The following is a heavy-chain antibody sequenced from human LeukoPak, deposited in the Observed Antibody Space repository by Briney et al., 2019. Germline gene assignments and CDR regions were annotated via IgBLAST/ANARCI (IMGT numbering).Heavy chain of an antibody. V-gene: IGHV4-61*01. CDR3: ARVPISLYYFDY. Sequence: PSETLSLTCTVSGGSVSSGFYYWSWIRQPPGKGLEWIGYISYSGSTNYNPSLKSRVTISVGTSKNQFSLKLSSVTSADTAVYYCARVPISLYYFDYWGQGTLVTVSS. D-gene: IGHD1-1*01. CDR2: ISYSGST. CDR1: GGSVSSGFYY. J-gene: IGHJ4*02.